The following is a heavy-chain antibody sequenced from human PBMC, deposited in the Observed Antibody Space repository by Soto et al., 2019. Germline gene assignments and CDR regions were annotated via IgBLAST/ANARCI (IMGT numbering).Heavy chain of an antibody. CDR2: IYYTGSP. V-gene: IGHV4-59*01. J-gene: IGHJ6*02. CDR1: GCSISNYY. D-gene: IGHD3-16*01. CDR3: ARDSEDHTLYYGMSV. Sequence: PSETLSLTCAVSGCSISNYYWSWIRQPPGKGLEWIGNIYYTGSPNYNPSLKSRVTISVDTPKSQFSLKLSSVTAADTAVYYSARDSEDHTLYYGMSVWGYGTMVAV.